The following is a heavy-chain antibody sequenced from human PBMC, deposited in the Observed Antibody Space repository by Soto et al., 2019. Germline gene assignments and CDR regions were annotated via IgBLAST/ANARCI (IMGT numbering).Heavy chain of an antibody. Sequence: QVQLVESGGGLVKPGGSLRLSCAASGFTFSDYYMSWIRQAPGKGLEWVSYISSSSSYTNYADSVKGRFTISRDNAKNSLYLQMNRLRAEDTAVYYCAREAAAGQGAYWGQGTMVTVSS. V-gene: IGHV3-11*06. CDR3: AREAAAGQGAY. CDR1: GFTFSDYY. J-gene: IGHJ4*02. D-gene: IGHD6-13*01. CDR2: ISSSSSYT.